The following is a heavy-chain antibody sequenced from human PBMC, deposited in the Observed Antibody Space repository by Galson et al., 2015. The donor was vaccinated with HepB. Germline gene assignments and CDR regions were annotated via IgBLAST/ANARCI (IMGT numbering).Heavy chain of an antibody. CDR1: GFTFSRYG. CDR3: ARSERFLEWFI. V-gene: IGHV3-33*01. Sequence: SLRLSRAASGFTFSRYGMHWVRQAPGKGLEWVAVIWYDGSNKYYADSVKGRFTISRDNTKNTLYLQMNSLRAEDTAVYYCARSERFLEWFIWGHGTLVTVSS. D-gene: IGHD3-3*01. CDR2: IWYDGSNK. J-gene: IGHJ4*01.